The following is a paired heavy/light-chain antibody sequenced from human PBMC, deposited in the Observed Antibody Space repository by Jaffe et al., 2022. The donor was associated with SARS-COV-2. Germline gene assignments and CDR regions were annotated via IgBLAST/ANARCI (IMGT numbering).Light chain of an antibody. CDR2: SAS. J-gene: IGKJ3*01. CDR1: QNINSY. V-gene: IGKV1-39*01. CDR3: QQSYSTPLT. Sequence: DIQMTQSPSSLSASVGDRVTITCRASQNINSYLNWYQQKPGKAPNLLIYSASSLQRGVPSRFSGSGSGTDFTLTISSLQPEDLATYYCQQSYSTPLTFGPGTTVDIK.
Heavy chain of an antibody. CDR1: GGTFSSYH. Sequence: QVQLVQSGAEVKKPGSSVKVSCKASGGTFSSYHINWVRLAPGQGLEWMGRIIPMLNITTYAQKFQGRITMTADKTTSTAYMELSNLRSDDTAVYYCARDPGDGYNIWGYNWVDPWGQGTLVTVSS. CDR2: IIPMLNIT. D-gene: IGHD3-16*01. V-gene: IGHV1-69*04. J-gene: IGHJ5*02. CDR3: ARDPGDGYNIWGYNWVDP.